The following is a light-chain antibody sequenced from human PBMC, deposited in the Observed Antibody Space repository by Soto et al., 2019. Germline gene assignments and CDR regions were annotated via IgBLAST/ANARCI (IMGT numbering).Light chain of an antibody. CDR3: LQNDTYPFP. Sequence: DIQMTQSPSSLSASVGDRVTITCRASQGINNLLGWYQQGPGKAPKRLIYAASNLVGGVPSRFSGSGSGTVFALAISSLQHEDFATYYCLQNDTYPFPFGFGTKVDV. CDR1: QGINNL. J-gene: IGKJ3*01. CDR2: AAS. V-gene: IGKV1-17*01.